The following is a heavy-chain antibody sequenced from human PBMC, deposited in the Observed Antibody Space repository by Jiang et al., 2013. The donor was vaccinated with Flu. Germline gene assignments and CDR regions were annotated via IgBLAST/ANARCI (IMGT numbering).Heavy chain of an antibody. CDR2: IYYSGST. D-gene: IGHD5-18*01. J-gene: IGHJ6*02. V-gene: IGHV4-39*01. Sequence: LLKPSETLSLTCTVSGGSISSSSYCWGWIRQPPGKGLEWIGNIYYSGSTYYNPSLKSRVTISVDTSKNQFSLKLSSVTAADTAVYYCAGHNAGYSYGHTYYYGMDVWGQGTTVTVSS. CDR3: AGHNAGYSYGHTYYYGMDV. CDR1: GGSISSSSYC.